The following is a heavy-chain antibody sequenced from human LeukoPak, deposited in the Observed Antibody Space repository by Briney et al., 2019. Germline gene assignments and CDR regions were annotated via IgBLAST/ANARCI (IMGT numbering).Heavy chain of an antibody. CDR1: GYTFTSYY. D-gene: IGHD6-13*01. CDR3: ARAAYSSSWYTWFDP. Sequence: ASVTVSCKASGYTFTSYYMHWVRQAPGQGLEWMGLINLSGGSTNYAQKFQGRVTMTRDMSTSTVYMELSSLRSEDTAVYYCARAAYSSSWYTWFDPWGQGTLVTVSS. CDR2: INLSGGST. V-gene: IGHV1-46*01. J-gene: IGHJ5*02.